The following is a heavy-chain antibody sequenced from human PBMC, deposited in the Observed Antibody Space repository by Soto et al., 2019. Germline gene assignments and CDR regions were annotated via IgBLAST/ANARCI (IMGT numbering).Heavy chain of an antibody. J-gene: IGHJ5*02. CDR2: IYSGGIT. D-gene: IGHD3-10*01. V-gene: IGHV3-66*01. Sequence: GGSLRLSCAASGFTVSSNYMTWVRQAPGRGLEWVSVIYSGGITNYADSVRGRFTISRHNSKNTLYLQMNSLRAEDTAVYYCARDTMVRGFDPWGQGTLVTVSS. CDR1: GFTVSSNY. CDR3: ARDTMVRGFDP.